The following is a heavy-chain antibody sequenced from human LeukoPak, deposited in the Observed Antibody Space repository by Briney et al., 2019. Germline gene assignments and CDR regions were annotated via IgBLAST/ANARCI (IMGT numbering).Heavy chain of an antibody. CDR3: AKDRCSGGSCYSGDAFDI. J-gene: IGHJ3*02. CDR1: GFTFSNYV. CDR2: IQKDGGSK. Sequence: GGSLRLSCAASGFTFSNYVMNWVRQAPGKGLEWVTFIQKDGGSKFYADSVKGRFTISRDNSKNTLYLQMNSLRAEDTAVYYCAKDRCSGGSCYSGDAFDIWGQGTMVTVSS. V-gene: IGHV3-30*02. D-gene: IGHD2-15*01.